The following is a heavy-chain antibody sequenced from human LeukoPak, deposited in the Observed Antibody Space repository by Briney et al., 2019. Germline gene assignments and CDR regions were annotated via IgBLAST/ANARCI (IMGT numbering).Heavy chain of an antibody. J-gene: IGHJ4*02. CDR2: IYYSGST. CDR1: GGSISSYY. D-gene: IGHD2-2*01. CDR3: ARDRCSSTSCSYFDY. Sequence: SETLSLTCTVSGGSISSYYWSWIRQPPAKGLEWIGYIYYSGSTNYNPSLESRVTISVDTSKNQFSLKLSSVTAADTAVYYCARDRCSSTSCSYFDYWGQGTLVTVSS. V-gene: IGHV4-59*01.